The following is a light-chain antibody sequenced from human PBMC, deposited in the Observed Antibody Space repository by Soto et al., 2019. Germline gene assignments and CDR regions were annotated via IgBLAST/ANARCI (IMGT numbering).Light chain of an antibody. Sequence: QSALAQPASVSASPGQSITIPCTGTSSDVGSYNLVSWFQQHPGKVPKLLIYEGTKRPSGLSDRFSGSKSGTTASLTISGLQAEDDAHYYCYSYAGENLYVFGTGTKVTVL. CDR1: SSDVGSYNL. V-gene: IGLV2-23*01. CDR3: YSYAGENLYV. CDR2: EGT. J-gene: IGLJ1*01.